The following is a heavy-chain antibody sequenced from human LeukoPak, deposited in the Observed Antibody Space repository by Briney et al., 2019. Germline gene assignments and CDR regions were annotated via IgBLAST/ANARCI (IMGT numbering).Heavy chain of an antibody. J-gene: IGHJ3*02. V-gene: IGHV5-51*01. CDR3: ARQLTTLRGFDI. CDR2: IYPGDSDT. Sequence: GESLKISCKGSGYTFTTSWIGWVRQLPGKGLEWMGIIYPGDSDTRYSPSFQGQVTISADKSINTAYLQWTSLKASDTAMYYCARQLTTLRGFDIWGQGTMVTASS. D-gene: IGHD4-11*01. CDR1: GYTFTTSW.